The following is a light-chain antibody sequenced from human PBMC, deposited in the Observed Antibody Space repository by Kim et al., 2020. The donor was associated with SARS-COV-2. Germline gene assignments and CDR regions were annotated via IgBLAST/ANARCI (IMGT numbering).Light chain of an antibody. J-gene: IGKJ2*01. Sequence: ASVGDRVTITCRASQSISSYLNWYQQRPGNAHKLLVYAASSLQSGVTSRFSDSGSGTDFTLSISSLQPEDFATYYCQQSYSTPPYTFGQGTKLEIK. CDR1: QSISSY. CDR2: AAS. V-gene: IGKV1-39*01. CDR3: QQSYSTPPYT.